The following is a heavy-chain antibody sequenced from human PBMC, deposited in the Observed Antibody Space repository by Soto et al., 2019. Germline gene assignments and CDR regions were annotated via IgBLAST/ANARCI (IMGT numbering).Heavy chain of an antibody. V-gene: IGHV4-59*01. J-gene: IGHJ6*03. Sequence: PSETLSLTCTVSGGSISSYYWSWIRQPPGKGLEWIGYIYYSGSTNYNPSLKSRVTISVDTSKNQFSLKLSSVTAADTAVYYCARGASMVRGVIITSRYPTYYCYMDVWGKGTTVTVSS. D-gene: IGHD3-10*01. CDR1: GGSISSYY. CDR2: IYYSGST. CDR3: ARGASMVRGVIITSRYPTYYCYMDV.